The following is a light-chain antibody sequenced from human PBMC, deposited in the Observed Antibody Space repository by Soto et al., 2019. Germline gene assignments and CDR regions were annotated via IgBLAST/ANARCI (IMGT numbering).Light chain of an antibody. V-gene: IGKV1-39*01. J-gene: IGKJ5*01. CDR3: QQGQGPPCP. CDR2: DSS. CDR1: QSISTY. Sequence: TCRASQSISTYLNWYQQKPGEAPTLLVYDSSTLQSGVPSRFSGSVFGAEFTRTVCSLQAVHFKRYYCQQGQGPPCPFGQGTRLEIK.